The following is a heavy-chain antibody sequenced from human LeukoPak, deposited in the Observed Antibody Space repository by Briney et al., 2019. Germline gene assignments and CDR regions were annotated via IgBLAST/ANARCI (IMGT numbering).Heavy chain of an antibody. Sequence: TSETLSLTCAVSGGSISSSNWWSWVRQPPGKGLEWIGEIYHSGSTNYNPSLKSRVTISVDKSKNQFSLKLSSVTAADTAVYYCAQTPRVYSSGWPPWGQGTLVTVSS. CDR3: AQTPRVYSSGWPP. V-gene: IGHV4-4*02. CDR2: IYHSGST. CDR1: GGSISSSNW. J-gene: IGHJ5*02. D-gene: IGHD6-19*01.